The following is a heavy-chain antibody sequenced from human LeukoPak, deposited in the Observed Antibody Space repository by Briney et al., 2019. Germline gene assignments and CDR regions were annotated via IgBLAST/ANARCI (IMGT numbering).Heavy chain of an antibody. CDR2: INTNTGNP. J-gene: IGHJ4*02. Sequence: GASVKVSCKASGYPFISNAMNWVRQAPGQGLELMGWINTNTGNPTYAQGFTGRFVFSLDTSVSTAYLQISSLKTEDTAVYYCARDNAGDIDYWGQETLVTVSS. CDR1: GYPFISNA. V-gene: IGHV7-4-1*02. D-gene: IGHD7-27*01. CDR3: ARDNAGDIDY.